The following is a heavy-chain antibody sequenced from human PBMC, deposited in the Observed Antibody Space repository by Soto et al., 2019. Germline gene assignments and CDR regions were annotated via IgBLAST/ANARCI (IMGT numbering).Heavy chain of an antibody. CDR3: ARKATIFGVVIMGYYYYMDV. D-gene: IGHD3-3*01. J-gene: IGHJ6*03. V-gene: IGHV4-34*01. Sequence: PSETLSLTCAVYGGSFSGYYWSRIRKTPGKGLDWIGEINHSGSTNYNPSLKSRVTISVDTSKNQFSLKLSSVTAADTAVYYCARKATIFGVVIMGYYYYMDVWGKGTTVTVSS. CDR2: INHSGST. CDR1: GGSFSGYY.